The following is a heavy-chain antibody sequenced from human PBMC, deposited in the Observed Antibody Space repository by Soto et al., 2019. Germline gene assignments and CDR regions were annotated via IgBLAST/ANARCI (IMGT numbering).Heavy chain of an antibody. D-gene: IGHD3-10*01. CDR2: ISAYNGNT. CDR3: AGRGLWYYDD. Sequence: GASVKLSWRASGYAFASCARSWVRQAPGQGLAWIGWISAYNGNTNSSQKLQSRVTMTTDTSTSTAYMELRSLRSDDTALYCCAGRGLWYYDDGGQGTLVTVSS. V-gene: IGHV1-18*04. J-gene: IGHJ4*02. CDR1: GYAFASCA.